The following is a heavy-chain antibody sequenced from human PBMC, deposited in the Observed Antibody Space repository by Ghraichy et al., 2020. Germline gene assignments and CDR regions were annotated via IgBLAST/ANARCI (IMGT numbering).Heavy chain of an antibody. D-gene: IGHD3-10*01. J-gene: IGHJ3*01. CDR1: GFTFADYA. Sequence: GGSLRLSCAASGFTFADYAMHWVRQAPGKGLEWVSLISGDGGGTFYADSVKGRFTISRDNSKNSLYLQMNSLRTEDTALYYCAKDMGGDRGVSGDEAFGLGGKGTWFTVPS. CDR2: ISGDGGGT. CDR3: AKDMGGDRGVSGDEAFGL. V-gene: IGHV3-43*02.